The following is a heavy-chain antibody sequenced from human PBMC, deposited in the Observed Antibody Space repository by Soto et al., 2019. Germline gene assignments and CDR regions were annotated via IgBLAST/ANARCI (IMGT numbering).Heavy chain of an antibody. CDR2: IRSKADSYAT. CDR3: TAQTASVADY. Sequence: PGGSLRLSCVASGFTFSDSPMHWVRQASGKGLEWVGHIRSKADSYATAYAESVKGRFSVSRDDSRNTAYLQMNSLETEDTAVYYCTAQTASVADYWGQGTLVTVSS. CDR1: GFTFSDSP. J-gene: IGHJ4*02. V-gene: IGHV3-73*01.